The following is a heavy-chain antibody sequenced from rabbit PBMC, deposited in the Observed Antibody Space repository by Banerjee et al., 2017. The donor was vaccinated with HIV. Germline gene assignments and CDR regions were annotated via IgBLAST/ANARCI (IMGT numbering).Heavy chain of an antibody. CDR3: ARDASRTGL. D-gene: IGHD4-2*01. J-gene: IGHJ4*01. CDR2: IYTSSGST. Sequence: QQQLEESGGGLVKPGGTLTLTCKASGIDFSSYYYMCWVRQAPGKGLELIACIYTSSGSTWYASWVNGRFTISKTSSTTVTLQMTSLTAADTATYFCARDASRTGLWGQGTLVTVS. V-gene: IGHV1S43*01. CDR1: GIDFSSYYY.